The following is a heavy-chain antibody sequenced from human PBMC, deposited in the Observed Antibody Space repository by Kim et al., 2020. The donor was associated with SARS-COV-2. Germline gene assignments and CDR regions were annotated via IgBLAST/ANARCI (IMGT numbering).Heavy chain of an antibody. V-gene: IGHV4-59*08. CDR2: IYYTEST. J-gene: IGHJ4*02. CDR1: GDSIGSYY. D-gene: IGHD3-10*01. CDR3: ARNYGYGSGSFYSY. Sequence: SETLSLTCTVSGDSIGSYYWTWIRQPPGKGLEWIGDIYYTESTNYYPSLKSRVAISVDTSKNQFSLKLSSVTAADTAVYYCARNYGYGSGSFYSYWGQGILVTVSS.